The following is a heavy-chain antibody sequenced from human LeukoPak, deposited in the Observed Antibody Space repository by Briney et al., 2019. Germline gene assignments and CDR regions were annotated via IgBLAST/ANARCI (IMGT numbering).Heavy chain of an antibody. Sequence: SETLSLTCAVYGGSFSGYYWSWIRQTPGKGLEWIGETNHSGSTNYNPSLKSRVTISVDTSKNQFSLKLSSVTAADTAVYYCARPTYYYDSSGYWIWGQGTLVTVSS. D-gene: IGHD3-22*01. CDR3: ARPTYYYDSSGYWI. CDR2: TNHSGST. V-gene: IGHV4-34*01. CDR1: GGSFSGYY. J-gene: IGHJ4*02.